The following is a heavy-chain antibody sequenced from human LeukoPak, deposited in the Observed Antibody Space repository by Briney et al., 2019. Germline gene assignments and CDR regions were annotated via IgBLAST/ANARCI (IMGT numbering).Heavy chain of an antibody. CDR3: ARDSGLLRTYYYMDV. CDR2: SSGGGDTT. CDR1: GFTFSSYA. V-gene: IGHV3-23*01. Sequence: GGSLRLSCAASGFTFSSYAMNWVRQAPGKGLEWVAASSGGGDTTYYADSVRGRFTISRDNSKNTLYLQMNSLRAEDTAVYYCARDSGLLRTYYYMDVWGKGTTVTVSS. J-gene: IGHJ6*03. D-gene: IGHD5-18*01.